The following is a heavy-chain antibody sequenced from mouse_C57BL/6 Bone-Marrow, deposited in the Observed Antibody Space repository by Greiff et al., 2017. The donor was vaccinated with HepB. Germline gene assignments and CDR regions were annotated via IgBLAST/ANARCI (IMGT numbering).Heavy chain of an antibody. CDR3: ARHEERYWYFDV. CDR2: INTDGGST. Sequence: EVKLMESGGGLVQPGESLKLSCESNEYEFPSHDMSWVRKTPEKRLELVAAINTDGGSTYYPDTMERRFIISRDKTKKTLYLQMSSLRSEETALYYCARHEERYWYFDVWGTGTTVTVSS. J-gene: IGHJ1*03. V-gene: IGHV5-2*01. CDR1: EYEFPSHD.